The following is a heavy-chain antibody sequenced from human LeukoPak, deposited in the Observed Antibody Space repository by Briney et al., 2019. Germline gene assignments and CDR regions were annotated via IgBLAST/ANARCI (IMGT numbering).Heavy chain of an antibody. J-gene: IGHJ4*02. V-gene: IGHV4-38-2*02. CDR1: DYSISNDYY. Sequence: SEALSLTCTVSDYSISNDYYWAWIRQTPGKGLEWIGSAYHSGETYHNPSLKSRVTISLDTSKNQFSLKLSSVTAADTAVYYCARAVWDFWSGYYFDYWGQGTLVTVSS. CDR2: AYHSGET. CDR3: ARAVWDFWSGYYFDY. D-gene: IGHD3-3*01.